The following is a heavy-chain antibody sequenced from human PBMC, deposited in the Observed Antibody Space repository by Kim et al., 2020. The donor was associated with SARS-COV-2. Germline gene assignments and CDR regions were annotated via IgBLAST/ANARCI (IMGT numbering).Heavy chain of an antibody. Sequence: ASVKVSCKASGYTFTRYLMQWVRQAPGQRLEWMGWINAGNGNTKYSQKFQGRVTISRDTSASTAYMELSSLRSEDTAVYYCARPRSDSSIWYHEFDCWGQ. J-gene: IGHJ4*02. CDR2: INAGNGNT. CDR1: GYTFTRYL. V-gene: IGHV1-3*01. CDR3: ARPRSDSSIWYHEFDC. D-gene: IGHD6-13*01.